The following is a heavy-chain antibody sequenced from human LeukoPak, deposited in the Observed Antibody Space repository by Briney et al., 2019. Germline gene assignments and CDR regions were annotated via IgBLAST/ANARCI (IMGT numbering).Heavy chain of an antibody. D-gene: IGHD2-15*01. CDR1: GFTFSSYS. CDR2: ISSSSSYI. Sequence: GGSLRLSCAAPGFTFSSYSMNWVRQAPGKGLEWVSSISSSSSYIYYADSVKGRFTISRDNAKNSLYLQMNSLRAEDTAVYYCARDGYCSGGSCYLFDYWGQGTLVTVSS. J-gene: IGHJ4*02. V-gene: IGHV3-21*01. CDR3: ARDGYCSGGSCYLFDY.